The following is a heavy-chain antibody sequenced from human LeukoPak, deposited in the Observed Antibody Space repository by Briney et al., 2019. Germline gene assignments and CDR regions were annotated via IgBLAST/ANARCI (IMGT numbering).Heavy chain of an antibody. D-gene: IGHD1-26*01. J-gene: IGHJ4*02. CDR2: IYTSGIT. CDR1: GGSLTSYC. Sequence: SETLSLTYTVSGGSLTSYCWSWIRQPAGKGLEWLGHIYTSGITNYNPSLKSRVTLSVDTSKSQFSLKLSSVTAADTAVYYCARGYSGSFYSRAFDYWGQGTLVTVSS. V-gene: IGHV4-4*07. CDR3: ARGYSGSFYSRAFDY.